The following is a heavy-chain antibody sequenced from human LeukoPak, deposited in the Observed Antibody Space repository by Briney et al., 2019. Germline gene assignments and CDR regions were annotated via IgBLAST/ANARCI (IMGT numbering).Heavy chain of an antibody. CDR2: ISAYNGNT. CDR1: GYTFTSYG. V-gene: IGHV1-18*01. CDR3: ARVLAEWEDIVVVPAAMPPTAYYYYGMDV. D-gene: IGHD2-2*01. J-gene: IGHJ6*02. Sequence: GASVKVSCKASGYTFTSYGISWVRQAPGQGLEWMGWISAYNGNTNYAQKLQGRVTMTTDTSTSTAYMELRSLRSDDTAVYYCARVLAEWEDIVVVPAAMPPTAYYYYGMDVWAKGPRSPSP.